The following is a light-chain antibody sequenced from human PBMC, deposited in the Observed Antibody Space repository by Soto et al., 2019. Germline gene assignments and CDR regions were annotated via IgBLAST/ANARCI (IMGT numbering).Light chain of an antibody. Sequence: EIVLTQSPGTLSLSPVERATLSCRASQSVSSSYLAWYQQKPGQAPRLLIYGASSRATGIPDRFSGSGSGTDFTLTISSLEPEDFAVYYCQQRSNWQITFGQGTRLEIK. V-gene: IGKV3D-20*02. J-gene: IGKJ5*01. CDR3: QQRSNWQIT. CDR1: QSVSSSY. CDR2: GAS.